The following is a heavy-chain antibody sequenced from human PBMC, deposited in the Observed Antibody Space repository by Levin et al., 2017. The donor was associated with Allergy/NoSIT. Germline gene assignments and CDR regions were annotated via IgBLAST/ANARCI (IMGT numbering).Heavy chain of an antibody. CDR1: GFSVSTSGMS. D-gene: IGHD3-10*01. CDR2: VDWDDDQ. V-gene: IGHV2-70*01. CDR3: ARMVRGVIAAFDI. Sequence: SGPTLVKPTQTLTLTCTVSGFSVSTSGMSVGWIRQPPGKALEWLALVDWDDDQYYNTSLKTRLTISKDTSKNQVVLTITNMDPVDTATYYCARMVRGVIAAFDIWGQGTVLVVSS. J-gene: IGHJ3*02.